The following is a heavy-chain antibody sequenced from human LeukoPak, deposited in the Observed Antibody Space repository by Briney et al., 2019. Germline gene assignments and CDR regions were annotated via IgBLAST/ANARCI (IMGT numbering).Heavy chain of an antibody. J-gene: IGHJ4*02. D-gene: IGHD3-16*02. V-gene: IGHV1-18*01. Sequence: ASVKVSCKASGYSFTGYGVAWVRQAPGQGLEWMGWIAAYNGLTNYAENLQDRLTLSTDTSTSTAFMELRNLTSDDTAVYFCVRSYGLEGDYWGRGTLVTVSS. CDR3: VRSYGLEGDY. CDR2: IAAYNGLT. CDR1: GYSFTGYG.